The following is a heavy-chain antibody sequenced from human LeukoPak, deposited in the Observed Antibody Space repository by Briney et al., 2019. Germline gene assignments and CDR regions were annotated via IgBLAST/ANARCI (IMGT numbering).Heavy chain of an antibody. CDR3: ARLVVGEAHDGFDI. CDR1: GFTFSTYD. V-gene: IGHV3-13*04. J-gene: IGHJ3*02. Sequence: PGESLRLSCAASGFTFSTYDMHWVRQPTGKGLEWVSTIGTAGDTYYPGSVKDRFTISRDNAKNSLYLQMDSLRAGDTAVYYCARLVVGEAHDGFDIWGQGTMVTVSS. CDR2: IGTAGDT. D-gene: IGHD2-21*01.